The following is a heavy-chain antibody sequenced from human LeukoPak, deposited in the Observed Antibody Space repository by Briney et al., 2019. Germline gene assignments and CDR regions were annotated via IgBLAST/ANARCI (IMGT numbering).Heavy chain of an antibody. CDR3: ARLKRGYSYDEFDY. CDR1: GFTFDDYA. CDR2: ISWDSGSI. Sequence: PGGSLRLSCAASGFTFDDYAMHWVRQAPGKGLEWVSGISWDSGSIGYADSVKGRFTISRDNAKNTLYLQMNSLRAEDTAVYYCARLKRGYSYDEFDYWGQGTLVTVSS. V-gene: IGHV3-9*01. J-gene: IGHJ4*02. D-gene: IGHD5-18*01.